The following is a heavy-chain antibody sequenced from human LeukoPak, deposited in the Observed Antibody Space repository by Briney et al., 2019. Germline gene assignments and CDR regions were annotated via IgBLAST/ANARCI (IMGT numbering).Heavy chain of an antibody. CDR3: ARDHWDHIYSSSPDGWFDP. J-gene: IGHJ5*02. CDR2: IYYSGST. V-gene: IGHV4-59*01. CDR1: GGSISSYY. D-gene: IGHD6-13*01. Sequence: PSETLSLTCTVSGGSISSYYWSWIRQPPGKGLEWIGYIYYSGSTNYNPSLKSRVTISVDTSKNQFSLKLSSVTAADTAVYYCARDHWDHIYSSSPDGWFDPWGQGTLVTVSS.